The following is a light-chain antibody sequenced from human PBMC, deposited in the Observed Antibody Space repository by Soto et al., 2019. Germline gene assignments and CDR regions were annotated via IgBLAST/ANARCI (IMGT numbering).Light chain of an antibody. CDR3: SSYAGSNNLV. CDR2: AVS. CDR1: SSDVGGYNY. Sequence: QLVLTQPPSASGSPGQSVTISCTGTSSDVGGYNYVSWYQQHPGKAPKLMIYAVSKRPSGVPDRFSGSKSGNTASLTVSGLQAEDEADYYCSSYAGSNNLVVGGGTKLTVL. V-gene: IGLV2-8*01. J-gene: IGLJ2*01.